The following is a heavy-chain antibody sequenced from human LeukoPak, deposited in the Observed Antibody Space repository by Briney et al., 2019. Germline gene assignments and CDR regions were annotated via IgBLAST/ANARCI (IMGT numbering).Heavy chain of an antibody. V-gene: IGHV7-4-1*02. J-gene: IGHJ4*02. CDR2: INTNTGSP. D-gene: IGHD3-22*01. Sequence: ASVKVSCKASGYTFSTFPINWVRQAPGQGLEWMGWINTNTGSPTYAQGLTGRFVLSLDTSVGTAFLQINSLKAEDTALYYCVRGIDTTGYFNYWGQGTLVTVSS. CDR3: VRGIDTTGYFNY. CDR1: GYTFSTFP.